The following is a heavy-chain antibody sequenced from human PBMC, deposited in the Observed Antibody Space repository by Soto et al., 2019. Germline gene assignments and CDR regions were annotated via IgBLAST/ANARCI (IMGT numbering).Heavy chain of an antibody. J-gene: IGHJ3*01. CDR3: ARGDRGAFDL. Sequence: EVRLVESEGGLVQPGGSLSLSCAASGFTFSYYWMHWVRQAPGQGLLWVSRIHSDGSSTTYAASVKGRFTISRDNAKNTVNLQMNSLRVEDTGVYFCARGDRGAFDLWGQGTMVTVSS. D-gene: IGHD2-21*02. CDR1: GFTFSYYW. CDR2: IHSDGSST. V-gene: IGHV3-74*01.